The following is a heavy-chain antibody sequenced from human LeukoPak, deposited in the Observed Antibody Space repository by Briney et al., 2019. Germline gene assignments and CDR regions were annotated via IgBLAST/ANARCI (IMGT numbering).Heavy chain of an antibody. V-gene: IGHV3-30*02. CDR2: IPYDGSNK. Sequence: PGGSLRLSCAASGFTFSSYGMHSVRQAPGKGLEWVTFIPYDGSNKYYADSVKGRFTISRDNSKNTVYLQMNSLRPEDTAVYYCAALPTVTTSRWFDPWGQGTLVTVPS. CDR1: GFTFSSYG. CDR3: AALPTVTTSRWFDP. J-gene: IGHJ5*02. D-gene: IGHD4-17*01.